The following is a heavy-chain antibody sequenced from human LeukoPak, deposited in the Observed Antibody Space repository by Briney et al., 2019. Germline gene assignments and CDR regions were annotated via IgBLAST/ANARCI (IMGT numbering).Heavy chain of an antibody. Sequence: SETLSLTCTVSGGSISSSSYYWGWIRQPPGKGLEWIGCIYYSGSTYYNPSLKSRVTISVDTSKNQFSLKLSSVTAADTAVYYCARHFYGDYDPYNWFDPWGQGTLVTVSS. CDR3: ARHFYGDYDPYNWFDP. V-gene: IGHV4-39*01. D-gene: IGHD4-17*01. CDR1: GGSISSSSYY. J-gene: IGHJ5*02. CDR2: IYYSGST.